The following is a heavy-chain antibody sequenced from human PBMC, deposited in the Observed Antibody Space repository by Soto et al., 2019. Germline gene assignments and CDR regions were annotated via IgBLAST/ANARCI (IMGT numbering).Heavy chain of an antibody. CDR1: GFTFSSYA. CDR2: ISGSGGST. V-gene: IGHV3-23*01. CDR3: AKAMARGVIITFALDY. D-gene: IGHD3-10*01. Sequence: PGGSLRLSCAASGFTFSSYAMSWVRQAPGKGLEWVSAISGSGGSTYYADSVKGRFTISRDNSKNTLYLQMNSLRAEDTAVYYCAKAMARGVIITFALDYWGQGTLVTVS. J-gene: IGHJ4*02.